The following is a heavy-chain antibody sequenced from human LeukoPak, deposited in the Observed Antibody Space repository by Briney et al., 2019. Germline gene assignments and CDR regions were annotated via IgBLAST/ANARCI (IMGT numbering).Heavy chain of an antibody. CDR2: ISGSGGST. V-gene: IGHV3-23*01. J-gene: IGHJ3*02. CDR1: GFTFSNYT. Sequence: GGSLRLSCAASGFTFSNYTMSWGRQAPGKGVEWVSAISGSGGSTYYADSVKGGFTISRDNSKNTLYLQMNSLRAEDTAVYYCAKDMLGSQWRTGMGAFDIWGQGTMVTVSS. D-gene: IGHD1-1*01. CDR3: AKDMLGSQWRTGMGAFDI.